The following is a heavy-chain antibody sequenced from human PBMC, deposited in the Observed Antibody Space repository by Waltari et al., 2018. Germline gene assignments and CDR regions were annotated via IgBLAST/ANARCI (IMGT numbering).Heavy chain of an antibody. V-gene: IGHV4-59*11. D-gene: IGHD5-12*01. J-gene: IGHJ4*02. CDR1: GGSISSHY. CDR2: IYYSGST. Sequence: QVQLQESGPGLVKPSETLSLTCTVSGGSISSHYWSWIRQPPGKGLEWIGYIYYSGSTNYNPSLKSRVTITADTSTDTAYMELSSLRSEDTAVYYCATDLPSGYDWKGFDYWGQGTLVTVSS. CDR3: ATDLPSGYDWKGFDY.